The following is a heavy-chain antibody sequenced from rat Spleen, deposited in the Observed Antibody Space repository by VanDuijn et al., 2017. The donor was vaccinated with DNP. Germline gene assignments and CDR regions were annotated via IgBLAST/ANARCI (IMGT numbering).Heavy chain of an antibody. J-gene: IGHJ4*01. CDR2: ISTSGSRT. V-gene: IGHV5-19*01. CDR3: TTHKGSSSSYAMDA. Sequence: EVQLVETGGGLVQPGRSLKLSGVASGFTFSSYWMYWIRQAPKKGLEWVATISTSGSRTYYPDSVKGRFTISRDNAKSSLYLQMDSLRSEDTATYYCTTHKGSSSSYAMDAWGQGTSVTVSS. CDR1: GFTFSSYW. D-gene: IGHD1-2*01.